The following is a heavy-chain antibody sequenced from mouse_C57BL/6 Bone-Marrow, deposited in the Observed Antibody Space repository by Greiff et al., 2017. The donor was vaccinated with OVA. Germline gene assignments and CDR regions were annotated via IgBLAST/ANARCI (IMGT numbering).Heavy chain of an antibody. V-gene: IGHV1-81*01. CDR1: GYTFTSYG. CDR3: ARAETTWFAY. CDR2: IYPRSGNT. J-gene: IGHJ3*01. Sequence: VQLKESGAELARPGASVKLSCKASGYTFTSYGISWVKQRTGQGLEWIGEIYPRSGNTYYNEKFKGKATLTADKSSSTAYMELRSLTSEDSAVYFCARAETTWFAYWGQGTLVTVSA.